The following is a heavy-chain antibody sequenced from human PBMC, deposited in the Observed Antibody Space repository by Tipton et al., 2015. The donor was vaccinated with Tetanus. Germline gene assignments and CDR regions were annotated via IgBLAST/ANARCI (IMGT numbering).Heavy chain of an antibody. Sequence: SLRLSCAATGFTFNIFGMSWVRQAPGKGLEWVSGISRSGDNTFYADSVKGRFTISRDNSKNTLYLQMNSLRADDTAVYYCARPIQGSYAMDAWGRGTTVIVSS. CDR3: ARPIQGSYAMDA. D-gene: IGHD5-18*01. CDR1: GFTFNIFG. CDR2: ISRSGDNT. J-gene: IGHJ6*02. V-gene: IGHV3-23*01.